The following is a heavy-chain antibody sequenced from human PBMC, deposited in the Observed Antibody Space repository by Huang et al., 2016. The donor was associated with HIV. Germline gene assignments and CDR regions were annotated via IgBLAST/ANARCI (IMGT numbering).Heavy chain of an antibody. CDR2: MNPNSGNT. Sequence: QVQLVQSGAEVKKPGASVKYSCKASGYTFTNYDINWVRQATGKGLEWMGWMNPNSGNTNYAQKFQGRVTITRNTSISTAYMELSSLRSEDTTVYYCARYRGGHYMDVWGKGTTVTVSS. V-gene: IGHV1-8*03. CDR3: ARYRGGHYMDV. J-gene: IGHJ6*03. CDR1: GYTFTNYD.